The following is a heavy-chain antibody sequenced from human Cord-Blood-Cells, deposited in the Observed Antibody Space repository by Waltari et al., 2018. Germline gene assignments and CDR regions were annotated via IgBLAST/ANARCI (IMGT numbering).Heavy chain of an antibody. J-gene: IGHJ4*02. CDR3: ARDEGANYDSSGYFDY. Sequence: QVQLVQSGAEVKKPGASVKVSCKASGYTFTGSYMPWVRPAPGQGLEWMGWINPNSGGTNYAQKFQGRVTMTRDTSISTAYMELSRLRSDDTAVYYCARDEGANYDSSGYFDYWGQGTLVTVSS. CDR1: GYTFTGSY. CDR2: INPNSGGT. V-gene: IGHV1-2*02. D-gene: IGHD3-22*01.